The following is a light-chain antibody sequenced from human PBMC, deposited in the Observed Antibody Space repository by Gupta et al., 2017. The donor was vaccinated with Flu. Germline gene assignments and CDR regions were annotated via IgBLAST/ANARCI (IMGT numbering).Light chain of an antibody. CDR1: SSDVSVSNC. CDR2: EVS. V-gene: IGLV2-14*01. J-gene: IGLJ2*01. Sequence: SSDVSVSNCVSGYRHHPGHTPNLMIYEVSNRPSGVSTRFSGSKSGNTASLTISGLQADDEADYYCSSYTNNTTSGVFGGGTMLTVL. CDR3: SSYTNNTTSGV.